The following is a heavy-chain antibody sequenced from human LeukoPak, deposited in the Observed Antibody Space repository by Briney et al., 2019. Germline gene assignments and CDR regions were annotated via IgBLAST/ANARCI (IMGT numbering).Heavy chain of an antibody. CDR3: ARAGRSSSFFNYHYYMDV. J-gene: IGHJ6*03. CDR2: MNPNSGNT. D-gene: IGHD6-6*01. CDR1: GYSFTNYD. Sequence: ASVKVSCKAFGYSFTNYDINWVRQATGQGLEWMGWMNPNSGNTGYAQKFQGRVTMTRNTSISTAYMELSSLRSEDSAVYYCARAGRSSSFFNYHYYMDVWGKGTTVTVSS. V-gene: IGHV1-8*01.